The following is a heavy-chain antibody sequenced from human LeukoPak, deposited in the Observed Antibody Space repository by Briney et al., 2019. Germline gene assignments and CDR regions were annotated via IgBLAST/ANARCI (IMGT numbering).Heavy chain of an antibody. CDR1: GFTFSSYA. CDR2: ISGSGGST. CDR3: AKDPRLWFGESSGEGAFDI. J-gene: IGHJ3*02. V-gene: IGHV3-23*01. Sequence: GGSLGLSCAASGFTFSSYAMSWVRQAPGKGLEWVSAISGSGGSTYYADSVKGRFTISRDNSKNTLYLQMNSLRAEDTAVYYCAKDPRLWFGESSGEGAFDIWGQGTMVTVSS. D-gene: IGHD3-10*01.